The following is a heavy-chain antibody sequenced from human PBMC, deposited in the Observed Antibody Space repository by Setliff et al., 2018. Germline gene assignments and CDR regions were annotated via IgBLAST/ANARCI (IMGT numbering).Heavy chain of an antibody. CDR1: GYSSSSGYY. V-gene: IGHV4-38-2*01. D-gene: IGHD3-3*01. J-gene: IGHJ4*02. Sequence: SETLSLTCAVSGYSSSSGYYWGWFRQPPGKGLEWIGNIYHSGSTYYNPSLKSRVTISVDTSKNQFSLKLTSVTAADTAVYYCARHGLQFLEWLSAFDYWGQGTLVT. CDR3: ARHGLQFLEWLSAFDY. CDR2: IYHSGST.